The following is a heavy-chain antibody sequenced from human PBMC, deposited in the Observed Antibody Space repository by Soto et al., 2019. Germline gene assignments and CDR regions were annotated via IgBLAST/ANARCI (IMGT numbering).Heavy chain of an antibody. Sequence: ASVKVSCKASGYTFTSYGISWVRQAPGQGLEWMGWISAYNGNTNYAQKLQGRVTMTTDTSTSTAYMELRSLRSDDTAVYYCARDVAVPALHYYGMDVWGQGTTVTVSS. CDR1: GYTFTSYG. D-gene: IGHD2-2*01. CDR2: ISAYNGNT. CDR3: ARDVAVPALHYYGMDV. J-gene: IGHJ6*02. V-gene: IGHV1-18*01.